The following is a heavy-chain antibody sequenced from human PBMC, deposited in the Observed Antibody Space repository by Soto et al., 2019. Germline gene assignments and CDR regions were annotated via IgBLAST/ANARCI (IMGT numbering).Heavy chain of an antibody. V-gene: IGHV1-3*01. Sequence: GASVKVSCKASGYTFTSYAMHWVRQAPGQRLEWMGWINAGNGNTKYSQKFQGRVTITRDTSASTAYMELSSLRSEDTAVYYCARDGYCSGGSCYSEFDYWGQGTLVTVSS. D-gene: IGHD2-15*01. CDR1: GYTFTSYA. CDR2: INAGNGNT. CDR3: ARDGYCSGGSCYSEFDY. J-gene: IGHJ4*02.